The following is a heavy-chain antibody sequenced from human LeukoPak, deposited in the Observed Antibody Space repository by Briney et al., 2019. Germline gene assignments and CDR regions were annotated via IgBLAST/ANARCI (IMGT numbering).Heavy chain of an antibody. CDR1: GGSISSYY. Sequence: SETLSLTCTVSGGSISSYYWSWIRQPPGKGLEWIGYIYYSGSTNYNPSLKSRVTISVDTSKNQFSLKLSSVTAADTAVYYCAYGGDSNPSPYYYYYGMDVWGQGTTVTVSS. D-gene: IGHD4-11*01. V-gene: IGHV4-59*01. CDR2: IYYSGST. CDR3: AYGGDSNPSPYYYYYGMDV. J-gene: IGHJ6*02.